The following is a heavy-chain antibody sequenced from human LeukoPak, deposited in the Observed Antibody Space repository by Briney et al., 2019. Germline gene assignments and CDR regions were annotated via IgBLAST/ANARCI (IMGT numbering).Heavy chain of an antibody. Sequence: GRSLRLSCAASGFTFDDYAMHWVRQAPGKGLEWVSGISWNSGSIGYADSVKGRFTISRDNAKNSLYLQMNSLRAEDTAVYYCARDLGTSSSWYEGYFDYWGQGTLVTVSS. V-gene: IGHV3-9*01. J-gene: IGHJ4*02. D-gene: IGHD6-13*01. CDR3: ARDLGTSSSWYEGYFDY. CDR1: GFTFDDYA. CDR2: ISWNSGSI.